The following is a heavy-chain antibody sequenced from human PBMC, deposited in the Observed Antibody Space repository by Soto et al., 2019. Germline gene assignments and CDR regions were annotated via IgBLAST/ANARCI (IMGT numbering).Heavy chain of an antibody. CDR3: VKDGNVGRATVPSFVAY. Sequence: FMRLSSAVAGFTFSSFAMNCVRKATGKGLEWVSSISGSGTNTYYADSVKGRFTISRDNSKNTLYLQMNSLRAEDTAVYYFVKDGNVGRATVPSFVAYRGKGTAVPVSP. V-gene: IGHV3-23*01. CDR2: ISGSGTNT. CDR1: GFTFSSFA. J-gene: IGHJ4*02. D-gene: IGHD3-10*01.